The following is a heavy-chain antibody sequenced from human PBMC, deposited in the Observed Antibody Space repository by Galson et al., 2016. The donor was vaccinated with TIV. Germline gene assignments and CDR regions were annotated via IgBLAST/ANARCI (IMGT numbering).Heavy chain of an antibody. CDR1: RFTFSSYA. D-gene: IGHD4-17*01. CDR2: ISLSGGRT. Sequence: SLRLSCAASRFTFSSYAMSWVRQAPGKGLEWVSAISLSGGRTYYADSVKGRFTFSRDNSKNTLYMQMDRLRAEDTAVYYCARGGGYGDVYFDFWGRGTLVTVSS. V-gene: IGHV3-23*01. CDR3: ARGGGYGDVYFDF. J-gene: IGHJ4*02.